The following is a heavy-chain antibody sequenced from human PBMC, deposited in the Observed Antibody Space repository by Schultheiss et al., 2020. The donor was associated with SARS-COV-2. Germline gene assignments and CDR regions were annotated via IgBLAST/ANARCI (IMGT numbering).Heavy chain of an antibody. CDR2: IYYSGST. CDR3: ARDPDTAMVKGMEGGDAFDI. V-gene: IGHV4-59*12. D-gene: IGHD5-18*01. Sequence: SQTLSLTCTVSGGSISSYYWSWIRQPPGKGLEWIGYIYYSGSTNYNPSLKSRVTISVDTSKNQFSLKLSSVTAADTAVYYCARDPDTAMVKGMEGGDAFDIWGQGTMVTVAS. CDR1: GGSISSYY. J-gene: IGHJ3*02.